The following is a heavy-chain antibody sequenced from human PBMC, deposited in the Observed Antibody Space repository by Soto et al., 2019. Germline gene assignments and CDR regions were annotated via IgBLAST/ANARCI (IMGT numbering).Heavy chain of an antibody. V-gene: IGHV4-34*01. J-gene: IGHJ5*02. D-gene: IGHD6-13*01. CDR2: INHSGST. CDR3: ARGNGYSSSWYGWNWFDP. CDR1: GGSFSGYY. Sequence: QVQLQQWGAGLLKPSETLSLTCAVYGGSFSGYYWSWIRQPPGKGLEWIGEINHSGSTNYNPSLNSRVTISVDTSKNQFSLKLSSVTAADTAVYYCARGNGYSSSWYGWNWFDPWGQGTLVTVSS.